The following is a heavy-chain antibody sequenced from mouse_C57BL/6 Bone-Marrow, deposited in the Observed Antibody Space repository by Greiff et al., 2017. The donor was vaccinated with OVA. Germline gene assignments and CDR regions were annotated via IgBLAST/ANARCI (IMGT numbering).Heavy chain of an antibody. CDR2: IYPRSGNT. Sequence: VQLQQSGAELARPGASVKLSCKASGYTFTSYGIGWVKQRTGQGLEWIGEIYPRSGNTSYNEKFKGKATLTADKSSSTAYMELRSLTSVDSAVYVSANEGNTGYFDYWGQGTTLTVSS. CDR3: ANEGNTGYFDY. CDR1: GYTFTSYG. J-gene: IGHJ2*01. V-gene: IGHV1-81*01.